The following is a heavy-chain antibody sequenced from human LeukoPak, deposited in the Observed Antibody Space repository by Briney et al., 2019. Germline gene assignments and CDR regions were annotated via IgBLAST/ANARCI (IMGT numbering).Heavy chain of an antibody. V-gene: IGHV1-18*01. D-gene: IGHD5-18*01. J-gene: IGHJ4*02. CDR1: GYTFTSYG. CDR2: ISAYNGNT. Sequence: ASVKVSCKASGYTFTSYGISWVRQAPGQGLEWMGWISAYNGNTNYAQKLQGRVTMTTDTSTSTAYMELRSLRSDDTAVYYCARVGPRGGYSYGYRGEFDYWGQGTLVTVSS. CDR3: ARVGPRGGYSYGYRGEFDY.